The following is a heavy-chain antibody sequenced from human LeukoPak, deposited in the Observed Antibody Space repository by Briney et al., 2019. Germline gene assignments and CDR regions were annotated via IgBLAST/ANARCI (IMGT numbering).Heavy chain of an antibody. CDR2: IIPIFGTA. V-gene: IGHV1-69*05. CDR1: GGTFSSYA. J-gene: IGHJ6*03. D-gene: IGHD3-9*01. Sequence: SVKVSCKASGGTFSSYAISWVRQAPGQGLEWMGGIIPIFGTANYAQKFQGRVTITTDESTSTAYMELSSLRSEDTAVYYCARDHLTGYDILTGNPPYYYYMDVWGKGTTVTVSS. CDR3: ARDHLTGYDILTGNPPYYYYMDV.